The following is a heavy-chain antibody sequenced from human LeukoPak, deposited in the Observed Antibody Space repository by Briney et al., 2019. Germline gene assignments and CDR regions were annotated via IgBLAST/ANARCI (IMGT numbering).Heavy chain of an antibody. D-gene: IGHD3-10*01. CDR3: ARQDIYGSGSYYNWFDP. V-gene: IGHV4-59*08. CDR1: GGSISSYY. J-gene: IGHJ5*02. CDR2: IYYSGST. Sequence: SETLSLTCTVSGGSISSYYWSWIRQPPGKGLEGIGYIYYSGSTNYNPSLKSRVTISVDTSKNQFFLKLSSVTAADTAVFYCARQDIYGSGSYYNWFDPWGQGTLVTVSS.